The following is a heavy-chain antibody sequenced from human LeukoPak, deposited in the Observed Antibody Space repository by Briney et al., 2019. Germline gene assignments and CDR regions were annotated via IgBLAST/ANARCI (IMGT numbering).Heavy chain of an antibody. CDR3: AKDHGSYFVYYFDY. CDR2: ISWNSGSI. J-gene: IGHJ4*02. V-gene: IGHV3-9*03. D-gene: IGHD1-26*01. CDR1: GFTFDDYA. Sequence: QSGGSLRLSCAASGFTFDDYAMHWVRHAPGKGLEWVSGISWNSGSIGYADSVKGRFTISRDNAKNSLYLQMNSLRAEDMALYYCAKDHGSYFVYYFDYWGQGTLVTVSS.